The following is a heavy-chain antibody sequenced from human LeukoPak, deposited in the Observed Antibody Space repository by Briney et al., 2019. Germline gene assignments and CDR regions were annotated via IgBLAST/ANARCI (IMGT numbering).Heavy chain of an antibody. D-gene: IGHD1-20*01. Sequence: GGSLRLSCAASGFTFSNYWMHWVRQAPGKGLVWVSCINSDGSSPTYADSLKGRFTISRDNAKNSLYLQMDSLRAEDTAVYYCARVLDITGTNFDAFDIWGQGTMVTVSS. J-gene: IGHJ3*02. CDR1: GFTFSNYW. V-gene: IGHV3-74*01. CDR3: ARVLDITGTNFDAFDI. CDR2: INSDGSSP.